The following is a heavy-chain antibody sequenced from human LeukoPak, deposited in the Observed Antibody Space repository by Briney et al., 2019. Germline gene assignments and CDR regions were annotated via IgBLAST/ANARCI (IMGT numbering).Heavy chain of an antibody. V-gene: IGHV3-48*03. CDR2: ISSSGSTI. J-gene: IGHJ4*02. Sequence: GGSLRLSCAASGFTFSSYEMNWVRQAPGKGLEGVSYISSSGSTIYYADSVKGRFTISRDNAKNSLCLQMKSLRAEDTAVYYCARDQFLVDYSPTGSDYWGQGTLVTVSS. CDR3: ARDQFLVDYSPTGSDY. CDR1: GFTFSSYE. D-gene: IGHD4-11*01.